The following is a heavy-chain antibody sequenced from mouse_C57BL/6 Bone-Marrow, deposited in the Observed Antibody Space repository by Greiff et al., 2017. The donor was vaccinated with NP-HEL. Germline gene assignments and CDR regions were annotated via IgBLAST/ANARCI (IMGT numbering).Heavy chain of an antibody. CDR2: IHPNSGST. V-gene: IGHV1-64*01. CDR1: GYTFTSYW. J-gene: IGHJ2*01. CDR3: ARFNYGSSYCYFDY. D-gene: IGHD1-1*01. Sequence: QVQLQQPGAELVKPGASVKLSCKASGYTFTSYWMHWVKQRPGQGLEWIGMIHPNSGSTNYNEKFKSKATLTVDKSSSTAYMQLSSLTSEDSAVYYCARFNYGSSYCYFDYWGRGTTLTVSA.